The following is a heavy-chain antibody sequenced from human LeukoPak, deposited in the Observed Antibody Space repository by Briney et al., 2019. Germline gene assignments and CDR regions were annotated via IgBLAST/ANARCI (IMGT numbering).Heavy chain of an antibody. CDR3: TPESGDY. V-gene: IGHV3-49*04. CDR2: IRSKTYGGTT. CDR1: GFTFSSHA. J-gene: IGHJ4*02. Sequence: GGSLRLSRAASGFTFSSHAMHWVRQAPGKGLEWVGFIRSKTYGGTTEYAASVKGRFAISRDDSKSIAYLQMNSLKTEDTAVYYCTPESGDYWGQGTLVTVSS. D-gene: IGHD1-26*01.